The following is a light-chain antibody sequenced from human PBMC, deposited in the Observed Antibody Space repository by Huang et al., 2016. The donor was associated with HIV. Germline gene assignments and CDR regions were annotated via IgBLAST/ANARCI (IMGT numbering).Light chain of an antibody. CDR1: QSVSTN. CDR2: GTS. CDR3: QQYNNWPPLT. Sequence: EIVMTQSPATLSVSPGVRATLSCRASQSVSTNLAWYQQKAGQAPRLLMYGTSTRATGVPARFSGSGSGTEFTLTISSLQSEDFAVYYCQQYNNWPPLTFGGGTRVEIK. V-gene: IGKV3-15*01. J-gene: IGKJ4*01.